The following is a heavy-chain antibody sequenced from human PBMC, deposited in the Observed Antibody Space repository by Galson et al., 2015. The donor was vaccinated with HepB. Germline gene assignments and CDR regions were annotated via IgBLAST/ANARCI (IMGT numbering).Heavy chain of an antibody. D-gene: IGHD2-2*01. CDR2: IYLGDSDT. Sequence: QSGAEVKKPGESLKISCKGSGYRITSYWIGWVRQMPGKGLEWLGIIYLGDSDTRYSPSFQGQVTISADKSLSTVYLQWSSVKASDTAMYYCAADCSSTTCLGGGFAFNIWGQGTMVTVSS. CDR1: GYRITSYW. J-gene: IGHJ3*02. CDR3: AADCSSTTCLGGGFAFNI. V-gene: IGHV5-51*03.